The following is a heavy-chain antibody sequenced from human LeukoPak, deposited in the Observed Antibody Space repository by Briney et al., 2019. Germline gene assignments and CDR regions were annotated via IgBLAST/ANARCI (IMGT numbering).Heavy chain of an antibody. CDR3: ARGVLRFLEWLKYYFDY. Sequence: SETLSLTYTVSGGSISSGDYYRSWIRQPPGKGLEWIGYIYYSGSTYYNPSLKSRVTISVDTSKNQFSLKLSSVTAADTAVYYCARGVLRFLEWLKYYFDYWGQGTLVTVSS. D-gene: IGHD3-3*01. CDR2: IYYSGST. J-gene: IGHJ4*02. CDR1: GGSISSGDYY. V-gene: IGHV4-30-4*08.